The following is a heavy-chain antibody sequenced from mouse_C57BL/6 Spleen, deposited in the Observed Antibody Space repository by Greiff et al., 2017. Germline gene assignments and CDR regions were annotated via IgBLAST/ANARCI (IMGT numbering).Heavy chain of an antibody. J-gene: IGHJ2*01. V-gene: IGHV1-80*01. D-gene: IGHD1-1*01. Sequence: QVQLQQSGAELVKPGASVKISCKASGYAFSSYWMNWVKQRPGKGLEWIGQIYPGAGDTNYNGKFKGKATLTADKSSSAAYMQLSSLTSEDSAVYFCARKTVGGFFDYWGQGTTLTVSS. CDR1: GYAFSSYW. CDR2: IYPGAGDT. CDR3: ARKTVGGFFDY.